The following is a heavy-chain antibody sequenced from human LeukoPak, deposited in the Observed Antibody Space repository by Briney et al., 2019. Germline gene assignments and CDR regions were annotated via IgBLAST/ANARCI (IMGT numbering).Heavy chain of an antibody. J-gene: IGHJ5*02. CDR2: IKSKTDGGTT. D-gene: IGHD2-15*01. V-gene: IGHV3-15*01. Sequence: PGGSLRLSCAASGFTFSNAYMTWVRQAPGKGLEWVGRIKSKTDGGTTDYAAPVKGRFTISRDDSKNTVYLQMNSLRAEDTAVYYCARPRSGGSWYLTWFDPWGQGTLVTVSS. CDR1: GFTFSNAY. CDR3: ARPRSGGSWYLTWFDP.